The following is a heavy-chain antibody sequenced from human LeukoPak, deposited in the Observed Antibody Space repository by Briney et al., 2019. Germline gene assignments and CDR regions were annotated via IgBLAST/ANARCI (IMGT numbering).Heavy chain of an antibody. J-gene: IGHJ4*02. CDR1: GYSISSGYY. Sequence: RPSETLSLTCTVSGYSISSGYYWGWIRQPPGKGLEWIGSIYHSGSTYYNPSLKSRVTISVDTSKNQFSLKLSSVAAADTAVYYCARSRDTYYYGSGSYYSFDYWGQGTLVTVSS. V-gene: IGHV4-38-2*02. CDR2: IYHSGST. CDR3: ARSRDTYYYGSGSYYSFDY. D-gene: IGHD3-10*01.